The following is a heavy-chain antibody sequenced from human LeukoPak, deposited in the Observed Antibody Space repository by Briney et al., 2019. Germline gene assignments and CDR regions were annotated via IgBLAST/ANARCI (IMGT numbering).Heavy chain of an antibody. V-gene: IGHV4-39*07. J-gene: IGHJ4*02. CDR1: GGSISSSIHY. Sequence: SETLSLTCTVSGGSISSSIHYWGWIRQPPGKGLEWIGTINYSGSTYYNPSLKSRVTMSVDTSQSQFSLKLNSVTAADTAVYYCARLDHYYDSSGYYSYFDYWGQGTLVTVSS. D-gene: IGHD3-22*01. CDR2: INYSGST. CDR3: ARLDHYYDSSGYYSYFDY.